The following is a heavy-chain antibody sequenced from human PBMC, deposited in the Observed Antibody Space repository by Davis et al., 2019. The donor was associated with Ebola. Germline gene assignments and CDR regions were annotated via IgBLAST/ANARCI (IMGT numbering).Heavy chain of an antibody. Sequence: GGSLRLSCAASGFTFSSYWMSWVRQAPGKGLEWVANIKQDGSEKYYVDSVKGRFTISRDNAKNSLYLQMNSLRAEDTAVYYCARDQGIWGCYRYTGQLFDYWGQGTLVTVSS. CDR2: IKQDGSEK. D-gene: IGHD3-16*02. CDR3: ARDQGIWGCYRYTGQLFDY. V-gene: IGHV3-7*01. CDR1: GFTFSSYW. J-gene: IGHJ4*02.